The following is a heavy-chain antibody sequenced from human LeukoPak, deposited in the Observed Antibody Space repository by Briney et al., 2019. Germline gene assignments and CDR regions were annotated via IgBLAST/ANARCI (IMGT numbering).Heavy chain of an antibody. CDR1: GGSISSGGYY. J-gene: IGHJ5*02. D-gene: IGHD3-3*01. Sequence: SQTLSLTCTVSGGSISSGGYYWSWVRQHPGKGLEWIGYIYYSGSTYYNPSLKSRVTKSVDTSKNQFSLKLSSVTAADTAVYYCARGHTVDDPYSWFDPWGQGTLVTVSS. V-gene: IGHV4-31*03. CDR3: ARGHTVDDPYSWFDP. CDR2: IYYSGST.